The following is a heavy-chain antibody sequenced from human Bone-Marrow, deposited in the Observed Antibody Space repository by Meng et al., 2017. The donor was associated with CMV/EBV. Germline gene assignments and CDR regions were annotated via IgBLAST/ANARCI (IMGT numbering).Heavy chain of an antibody. Sequence: GESLKISCAASGFTFSDYYMSWIRQAPGKGLEWVSSISSSSSYIYYADSVKGRFTISRDNAKNSLYLQMNSLRAEDTAVYYCARGRYGSGSYHTYYYYYGMDVWGQGTTVTVSS. CDR1: GFTFSDYY. V-gene: IGHV3-11*06. D-gene: IGHD3-10*01. CDR2: ISSSSSYI. J-gene: IGHJ6*02. CDR3: ARGRYGSGSYHTYYYYYGMDV.